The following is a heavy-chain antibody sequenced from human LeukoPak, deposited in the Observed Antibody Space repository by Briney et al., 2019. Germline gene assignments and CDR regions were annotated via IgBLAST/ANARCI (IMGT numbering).Heavy chain of an antibody. J-gene: IGHJ3*02. V-gene: IGHV3-74*01. Sequence: GGSLRLSCAASGFTFSSYWMHWVRQAPGKGLVWVSRINSDGSSTSYADSVKGRFTISRDNAKNSLYLQMNSLRAEDTAVYYCARVSGTSRAFDIWGQGTMVTVSS. CDR3: ARVSGTSRAFDI. D-gene: IGHD3-10*01. CDR1: GFTFSSYW. CDR2: INSDGSST.